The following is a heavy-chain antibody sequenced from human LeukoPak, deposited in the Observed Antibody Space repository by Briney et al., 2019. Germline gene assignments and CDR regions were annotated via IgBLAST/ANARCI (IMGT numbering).Heavy chain of an antibody. J-gene: IGHJ6*02. Sequence: SQTLSLTCTVSGGSISSGDYYWSWIRQPPGKGLEWIGYIYYSGSTYYNPSLKSRVTISVDTSKNQFSLKLSSVTAADTAVYYCARDQQLDRRIGVAGYYYYYGMDVWGQGTTVTVSS. CDR1: GGSISSGDYY. CDR2: IYYSGST. CDR3: ARDQQLDRRIGVAGYYYYYGMDV. D-gene: IGHD6-6*01. V-gene: IGHV4-30-4*01.